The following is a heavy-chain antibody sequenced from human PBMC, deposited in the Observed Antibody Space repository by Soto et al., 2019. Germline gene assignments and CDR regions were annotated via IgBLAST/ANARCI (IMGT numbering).Heavy chain of an antibody. V-gene: IGHV4-59*01. Sequence: PSETLSLTCTVSGDSISSSYWSWIRQSPGKGLEWIGYVYYSGSTKYNPSLKSRVTISVDTSKNQFSLKLSSVTAADTAVYYCVRGYYDSNGQSNTFDIWGQGTMVTVSS. CDR2: VYYSGST. CDR1: GDSISSSY. D-gene: IGHD3-22*01. J-gene: IGHJ3*02. CDR3: VRGYYDSNGQSNTFDI.